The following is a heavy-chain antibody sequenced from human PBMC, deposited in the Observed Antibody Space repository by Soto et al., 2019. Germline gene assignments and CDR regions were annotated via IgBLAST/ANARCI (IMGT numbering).Heavy chain of an antibody. CDR1: GGSISSYY. CDR2: VHHSWGS. Sequence: QVQLQESGTGLVKPSETMSLSCTVSGGSISSYYWSWFRQSPGKRMEWIGYVHHSWGSSYNPSLPSRGAISLDTSKSQFSLTVTAVTATDTAVYYCARQGVGPLHGLVDVWGQGTTVTVSS. CDR3: ARQGVGPLHGLVDV. V-gene: IGHV4-59*08. J-gene: IGHJ6*02. D-gene: IGHD1-26*01.